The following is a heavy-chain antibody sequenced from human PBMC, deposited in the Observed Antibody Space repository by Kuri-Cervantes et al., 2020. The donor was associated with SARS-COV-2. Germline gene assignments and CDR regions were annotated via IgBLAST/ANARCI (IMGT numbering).Heavy chain of an antibody. Sequence: SQTLSLTCAISGDSVSSNTAAWNWIRQSPSRGLEWLGRTYYRSKWYNDYAVSVKSRITINPDTSKNQFSLHLNSVTPEDTAVYYCARKRNNYDFWSGPIYYFDYWGQGTLVTVSS. J-gene: IGHJ4*02. CDR2: TYYRSKWYN. D-gene: IGHD3-3*01. CDR1: GDSVSSNTAA. V-gene: IGHV6-1*01. CDR3: ARKRNNYDFWSGPIYYFDY.